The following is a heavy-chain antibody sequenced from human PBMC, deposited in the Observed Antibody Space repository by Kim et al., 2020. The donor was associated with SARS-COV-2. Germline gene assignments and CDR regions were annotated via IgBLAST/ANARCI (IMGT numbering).Heavy chain of an antibody. CDR2: ISYDGSNK. D-gene: IGHD3-3*01. V-gene: IGHV3-30*18. Sequence: GGSLRLSCAASGFTFSSYGMHWVRQAPGKGLEWVAVISYDGSNKYYADSVKGRFTISRDNSKNTLYLQMNSLRAEDTAVYYCAKTGYDFWSGYDYWGQGTLVTVSS. J-gene: IGHJ4*02. CDR1: GFTFSSYG. CDR3: AKTGYDFWSGYDY.